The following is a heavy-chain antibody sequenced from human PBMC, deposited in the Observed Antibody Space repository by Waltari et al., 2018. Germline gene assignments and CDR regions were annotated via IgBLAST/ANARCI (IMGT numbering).Heavy chain of an antibody. CDR2: VDPEDGET. Sequence: EVQLLQSGTELKKPGTPVKLSCQVSGYTFTDYYIHWVQQAPGKGPHWMGLVDPEDGETIYAEKFQGRVTITADTSTDTAYMELSSLRSEDTAVYYCATALGDRSSASRAFDIWGLGTMITVSS. J-gene: IGHJ3*02. V-gene: IGHV1-69-2*01. D-gene: IGHD3-10*01. CDR3: ATALGDRSSASRAFDI. CDR1: GYTFTDYY.